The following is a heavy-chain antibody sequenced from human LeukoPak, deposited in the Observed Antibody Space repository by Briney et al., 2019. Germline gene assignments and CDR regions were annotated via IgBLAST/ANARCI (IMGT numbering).Heavy chain of an antibody. CDR3: AKAPVTTCRGAFCYPFDY. Sequence: GGTLRLSCAASGFTFSSYAMSWVRQAPGKGLDWVSVIGDSGVNTDYADSVKGRFTISRDNSKNTLYLQMNSLRAGDTAVYYCAKAPVTTCRGAFCYPFDYWGLGTLVTVSS. J-gene: IGHJ4*02. V-gene: IGHV3-23*01. CDR2: IGDSGVNT. CDR1: GFTFSSYA. D-gene: IGHD2-15*01.